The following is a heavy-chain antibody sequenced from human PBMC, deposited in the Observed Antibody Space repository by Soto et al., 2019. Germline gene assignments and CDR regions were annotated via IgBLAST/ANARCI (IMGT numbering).Heavy chain of an antibody. V-gene: IGHV4-30-2*01. CDR3: AAGGGLPRYY. Sequence: QLQLQESGSGLVKPSQTLSLTCAVSGGAISSGGYSWSWIRQPPGKGLEWIGYIYHSGSTYYNPSLKSRVTISVDRPKNQFSLKLSSGTAADTAVYYCAAGGGLPRYYWGQGTLVTVSS. J-gene: IGHJ4*02. CDR1: GGAISSGGYS. CDR2: IYHSGST. D-gene: IGHD5-12*01.